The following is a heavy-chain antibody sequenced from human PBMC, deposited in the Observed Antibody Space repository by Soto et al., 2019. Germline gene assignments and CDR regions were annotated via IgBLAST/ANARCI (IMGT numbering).Heavy chain of an antibody. J-gene: IGHJ4*02. V-gene: IGHV3-30*18. D-gene: IGHD2-21*02. Sequence: QVQLVESGGGVVQPGRSLRLSCAASGFTFSSYGMHWVRQAPGKGLEWVAVISYDGSNKYYADSVKGRFTISRDNSKNTLYLQMNSLRAEDTAVYYCAKDRALVVVTADPDYWGQGTLVTVSS. CDR2: ISYDGSNK. CDR1: GFTFSSYG. CDR3: AKDRALVVVTADPDY.